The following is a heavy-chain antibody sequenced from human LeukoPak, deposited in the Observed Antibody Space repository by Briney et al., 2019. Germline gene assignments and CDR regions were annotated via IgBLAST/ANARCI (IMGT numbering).Heavy chain of an antibody. CDR1: GFIFGKYW. J-gene: IGHJ4*02. CDR2: IKLDGSEK. D-gene: IGHD3-3*01. V-gene: IGHV3-7*03. CDR3: ARDQYDTWSRRGNFDS. Sequence: GGSLRLSCAASGFIFGKYWMSWVRQAPGRGLEWVANIKLDGSEKNYVDSVKGRFTISRDNTKNSLYLQMNSLRAEDTAVFYCARDQYDTWSRRGNFDSWGQGTLVIVSS.